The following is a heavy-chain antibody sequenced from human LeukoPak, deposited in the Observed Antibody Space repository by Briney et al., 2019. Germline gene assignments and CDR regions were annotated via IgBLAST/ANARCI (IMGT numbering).Heavy chain of an antibody. V-gene: IGHV5-51*01. Sequence: GESLKISCKGSGYSFTSYWIGWVRQMPGKGLEWMGIIYPGDSDTRYSPSFQGQVTISADKSISTAYLQWSSLRASDTAMYYCARHGNIGSRTNWFDTWGQGTLVTVSS. CDR2: IYPGDSDT. CDR3: ARHGNIGSRTNWFDT. J-gene: IGHJ5*02. CDR1: GYSFTSYW. D-gene: IGHD2/OR15-2a*01.